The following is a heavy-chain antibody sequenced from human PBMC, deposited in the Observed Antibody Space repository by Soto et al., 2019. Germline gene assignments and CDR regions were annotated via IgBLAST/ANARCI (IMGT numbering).Heavy chain of an antibody. CDR1: GYSFTIYW. CDR2: IDPSDSYT. J-gene: IGHJ6*02. V-gene: IGHV5-10-1*01. Sequence: LGESLKISCKGSGYSFTIYWISWVRQMPGKGLEWMGRIDPSDSYTNYSPSFQGHVTISADKSISTAYLQWSSLKASDTAMYYCARGTGTTGYYYGMDVWGQGTTVTVSS. D-gene: IGHD1-7*01. CDR3: ARGTGTTGYYYGMDV.